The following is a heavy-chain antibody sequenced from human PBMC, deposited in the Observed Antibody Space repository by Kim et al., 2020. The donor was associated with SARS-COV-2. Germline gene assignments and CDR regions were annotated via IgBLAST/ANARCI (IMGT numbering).Heavy chain of an antibody. J-gene: IGHJ6*03. CDR3: ARDSYNDIFRNDDNYMDV. Sequence: ASVKVSCKASGYTFTSYAMHWVRQAPGQRLEWMGWINAGNGNTKYSQKFQGRVTITRDTSASTAYMELSSLRSEDTAVYYCARDSYNDIFRNDDNYMDVWGEGSAVTISS. V-gene: IGHV1-3*01. CDR1: GYTFTSYA. D-gene: IGHD3-9*01. CDR2: INAGNGNT.